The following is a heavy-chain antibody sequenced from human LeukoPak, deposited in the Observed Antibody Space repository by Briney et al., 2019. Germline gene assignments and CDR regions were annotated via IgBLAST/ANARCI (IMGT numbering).Heavy chain of an antibody. J-gene: IGHJ5*02. Sequence: SETLSLTCTVSGVSISGYYWSWIRQPPGKGLEWVGYIHSSGGSNYNPSLKSRVTLSVDTSKDQFSLKVSSVTAADTAVYYCARGNLSCRGGSCYPNWFDPWGQGTLVTVSS. CDR1: GVSISGYY. V-gene: IGHV4-59*01. D-gene: IGHD2-15*01. CDR3: ARGNLSCRGGSCYPNWFDP. CDR2: IHSSGGS.